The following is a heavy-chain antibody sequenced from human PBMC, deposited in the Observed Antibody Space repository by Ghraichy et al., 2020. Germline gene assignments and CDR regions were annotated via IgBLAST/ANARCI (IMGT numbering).Heavy chain of an antibody. Sequence: SQTLSLTCTVSGGSISSYYWSWIRQPPGKGLEWIGYIYTSGSTNYNPSLKSRVTISVDTSKNQFSLKLSSVTAADTAVYYCARQMAVGWEPTYLFDYWGQGTLVTVSS. V-gene: IGHV4-4*09. CDR1: GGSISSYY. CDR3: ARQMAVGWEPTYLFDY. D-gene: IGHD1-26*01. J-gene: IGHJ4*02. CDR2: IYTSGST.